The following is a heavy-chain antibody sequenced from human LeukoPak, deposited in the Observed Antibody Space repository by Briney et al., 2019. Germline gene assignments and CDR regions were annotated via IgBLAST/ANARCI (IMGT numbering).Heavy chain of an antibody. CDR1: GFTFTSYG. CDR2: ISYDGSDK. J-gene: IGHJ4*02. CDR3: ARDPAGRRGTFDY. V-gene: IGHV3-30*03. D-gene: IGHD1-1*01. Sequence: GGSLRLSCAASGFTFTSYGMHWVRQAPGKGLEWVAVISYDGSDKSYADSVKGRFTISRDNSKNTLYLQMNSLRVEDTALYYCARDPAGRRGTFDYWGQGTLVTVSS.